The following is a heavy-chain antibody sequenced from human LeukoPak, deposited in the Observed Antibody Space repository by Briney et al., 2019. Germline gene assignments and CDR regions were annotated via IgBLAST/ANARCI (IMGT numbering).Heavy chain of an antibody. Sequence: GGALRLSCAASRFTFSRYDMSWVCQALGRGLEWVAFIKYDGSIKYYADSVKGRFTISRDNSKNTLFLQMNGLRAEDTAVYYCVNKWEVLDWGQGTLVTVSS. CDR1: RFTFSRYD. CDR2: IKYDGSIK. CDR3: VNKWEVLD. J-gene: IGHJ4*02. D-gene: IGHD1-26*01. V-gene: IGHV3-30*02.